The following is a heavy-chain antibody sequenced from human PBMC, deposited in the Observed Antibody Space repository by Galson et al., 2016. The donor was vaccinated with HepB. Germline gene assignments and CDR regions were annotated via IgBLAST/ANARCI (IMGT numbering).Heavy chain of an antibody. CDR2: IKRDGSEK. CDR3: ARFDYGDYNDAFDI. J-gene: IGHJ3*02. D-gene: IGHD4-17*01. V-gene: IGHV3-7*01. Sequence: SLRLSCAASGFTFSSHWMSWVRQAPGKGLEWVANIKRDGSEKYYVDSVKGRFSISRDNGKDSLYLQMNSLRAEDTALYYCARFDYGDYNDAFDIWGQGTMVTVSS. CDR1: GFTFSSHW.